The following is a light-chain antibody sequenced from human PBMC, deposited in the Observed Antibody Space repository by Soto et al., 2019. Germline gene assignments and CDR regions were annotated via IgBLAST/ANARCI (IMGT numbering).Light chain of an antibody. CDR3: AAWDDSLNGLL. CDR1: SSNIGSNA. V-gene: IGLV1-44*01. J-gene: IGLJ2*01. CDR2: TNN. Sequence: QSVLTQPPSASGTPGQRVTISCSGSSSNIGSNAVNWYQQLPGMAPKLVIYTNNQRPSGVPDRFSGSKSGTSASLAISGLQSEDEADYHCAAWDDSLNGLLFGGGTKLTAL.